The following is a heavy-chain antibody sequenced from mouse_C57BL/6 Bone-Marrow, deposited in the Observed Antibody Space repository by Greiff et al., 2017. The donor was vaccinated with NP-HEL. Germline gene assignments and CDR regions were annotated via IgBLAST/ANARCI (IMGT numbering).Heavy chain of an antibody. CDR2: IHPNSGST. CDR1: GYTFTSYW. J-gene: IGHJ1*03. Sequence: QVQLQQPGAELVKPGASVKLSCKASGYTFTSYWMHWVKQRPGQGLEWIGMIHPNSGSTNYNEKFKSKATLTVDKSSSTAYMPLSSLTYEDSAVYYCAMRAWLLLYWYFDVWGTGTTVTVSS. V-gene: IGHV1-64*01. CDR3: AMRAWLLLYWYFDV. D-gene: IGHD2-3*01.